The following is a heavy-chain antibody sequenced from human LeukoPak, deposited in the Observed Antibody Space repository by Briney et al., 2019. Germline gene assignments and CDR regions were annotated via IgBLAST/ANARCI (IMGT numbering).Heavy chain of an antibody. CDR2: ISSSGSYI. Sequence: GGSLRLSCAASGFTFSDYSMNWVRQAPGKGLEWVSSISSSGSYIYYADSVKGRFAISRDNAKNSLYLQMNPLRAEDTAVYYCARDYESGGIDYWGQGTLVTVSS. CDR1: GFTFSDYS. CDR3: ARDYESGGIDY. J-gene: IGHJ4*02. D-gene: IGHD2-15*01. V-gene: IGHV3-21*01.